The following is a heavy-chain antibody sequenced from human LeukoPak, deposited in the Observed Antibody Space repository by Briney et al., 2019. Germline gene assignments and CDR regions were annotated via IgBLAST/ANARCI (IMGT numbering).Heavy chain of an antibody. CDR2: IFYDGSKQ. Sequence: GGSLRLSCAASGFTFNSYAMSWVRQAPGKGLEWLAVIFYDGSKQFYADSVKGRFTISRDNSKNTLYLEMNSLRAEDTAVYYCTRDIRSHYFDYWGQGTLVTVSS. V-gene: IGHV3-33*08. J-gene: IGHJ4*02. CDR3: TRDIRSHYFDY. CDR1: GFTFNSYA. D-gene: IGHD1-26*01.